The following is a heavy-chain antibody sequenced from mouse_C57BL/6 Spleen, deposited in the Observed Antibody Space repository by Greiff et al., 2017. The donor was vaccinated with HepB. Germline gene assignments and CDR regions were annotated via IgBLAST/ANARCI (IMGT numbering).Heavy chain of an antibody. J-gene: IGHJ3*01. CDR2: IWSGGST. D-gene: IGHD2-4*01. CDR3: ASYDYDEGAWFAY. Sequence: VQLQESGPGLVQPSQSLSITCTVSGFSLTSYGVHWVRQSPGKGLEWLGVIWSGGSTDYNAAFISRLSISKDNSKSQVFFKMNSLQADDTAIYYCASYDYDEGAWFAYWGQGTLVTVSA. V-gene: IGHV2-2*01. CDR1: GFSLTSYG.